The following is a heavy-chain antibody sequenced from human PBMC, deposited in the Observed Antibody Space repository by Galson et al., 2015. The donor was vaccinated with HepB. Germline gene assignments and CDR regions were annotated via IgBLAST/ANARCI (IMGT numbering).Heavy chain of an antibody. CDR2: ISYDGSNK. Sequence: SLRLSCAASGFTFSSYAMHWVRQAPGKGLEWVAVISYDGSNKYYADSVKGRFTISRDNSKNTLYLQMNSLRAEDTAVYYCARVSEPRPYSSSWYRAFDYWGQGTLVTVSS. CDR3: ARVSEPRPYSSSWYRAFDY. J-gene: IGHJ4*02. CDR1: GFTFSSYA. V-gene: IGHV3-30*04. D-gene: IGHD6-13*01.